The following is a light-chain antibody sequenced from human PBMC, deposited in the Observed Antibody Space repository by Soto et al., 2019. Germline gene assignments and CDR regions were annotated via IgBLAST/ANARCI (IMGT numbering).Light chain of an antibody. V-gene: IGKV3-20*01. CDR3: QQYGSSRWT. CDR2: GAS. CDR1: QSVSSSY. J-gene: IGKJ1*01. Sequence: IVLTQSPGTLSLSPGERATLSCRASQSVSSSYLAWYQQKPGQAPRLLIYGASRRATGIPDRFSGSGSGTDFTLTISRLEPEDFGVYYCQQYGSSRWTFGQGTKVEIK.